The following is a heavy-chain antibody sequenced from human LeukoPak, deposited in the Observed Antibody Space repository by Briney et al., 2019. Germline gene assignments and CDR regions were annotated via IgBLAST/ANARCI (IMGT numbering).Heavy chain of an antibody. CDR1: GGTFSSYA. CDR3: AHTNYGGNPPLGY. D-gene: IGHD4-23*01. CDR2: IIPILGIA. Sequence: EASVKVSCKASGGTFSSYAISWVRQAPGQGLEWMGRIIPILGIANYAQKFQGRVTITADKSTSTAYMELSSLRSEDTAVYYCAHTNYGGNPPLGYWGQGTLVTVSS. V-gene: IGHV1-69*04. J-gene: IGHJ4*02.